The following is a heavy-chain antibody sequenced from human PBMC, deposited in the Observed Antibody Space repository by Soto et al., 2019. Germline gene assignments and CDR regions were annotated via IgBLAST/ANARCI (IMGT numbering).Heavy chain of an antibody. Sequence: ASVKVSCKASGYTFTSYAMHWVRQAPGQRLEWMGWINAGNGNTKYSQKFQGRVTITRDTSASTAYMELSSLRSEDTAVYHCARALRYYDSSGYYPWGQGTQVTV. CDR3: ARALRYYDSSGYYP. D-gene: IGHD3-22*01. J-gene: IGHJ5*02. CDR1: GYTFTSYA. CDR2: INAGNGNT. V-gene: IGHV1-3*01.